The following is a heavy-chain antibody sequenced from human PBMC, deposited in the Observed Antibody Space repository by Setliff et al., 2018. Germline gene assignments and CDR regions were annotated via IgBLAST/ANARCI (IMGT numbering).Heavy chain of an antibody. Sequence: ASVKVSCKASGYTFTSHYMHWVRQAPGLGLERMGTINPSSGRTSYAQKFQGRVTMSRDTSTSTVYMDMSSLRSEDTAVYYCARDVFPYHYEGAFDIWGQGTMVTVSS. CDR3: ARDVFPYHYEGAFDI. CDR2: INPSSGRT. D-gene: IGHD3-22*01. V-gene: IGHV1-46*01. J-gene: IGHJ3*02. CDR1: GYTFTSHY.